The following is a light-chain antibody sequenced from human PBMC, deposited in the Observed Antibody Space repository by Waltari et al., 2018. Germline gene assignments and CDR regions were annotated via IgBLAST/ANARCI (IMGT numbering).Light chain of an antibody. CDR2: NIF. Sequence: EIVLTQSPGTLSLSPGETATLSCRASQSVGRSLAWYQQKPGQAPRLLIYNIFNRATGIPDRFSGSGSGTDFTLTISRLEPEDFVVYYCQHYVRLPATFGQRTKVEIK. V-gene: IGKV3-20*01. CDR1: QSVGRS. J-gene: IGKJ1*01. CDR3: QHYVRLPAT.